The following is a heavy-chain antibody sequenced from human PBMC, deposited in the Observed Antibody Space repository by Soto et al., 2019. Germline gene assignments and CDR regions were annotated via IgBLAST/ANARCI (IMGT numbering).Heavy chain of an antibody. CDR2: ISAYNGNT. CDR3: ARDYYDFWSGYLTPNWFDP. Sequence: ASVKVSCKASGYTFTSYGISWVRQAPGQGLEWMGWISAYNGNTNYAQKLQGRVTMTTDTSTSTAYMELRSLRSGDTAVYYCARDYYDFWSGYLTPNWFDPWGQGTLVTVS. D-gene: IGHD3-3*01. CDR1: GYTFTSYG. J-gene: IGHJ5*02. V-gene: IGHV1-18*04.